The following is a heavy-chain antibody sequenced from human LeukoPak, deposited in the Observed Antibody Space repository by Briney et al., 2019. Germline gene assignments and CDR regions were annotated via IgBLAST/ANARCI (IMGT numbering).Heavy chain of an antibody. Sequence: GAPVKVSCKASGYTFTGYYMHWVRQAPGQGLEWMGWINPNSGGTNYAQKFQGRVTMTTDTSTSTAYMELRSLRSDDTAVYYCAREISYDPDLARYYMDVWGKGTTVTVSS. D-gene: IGHD5-18*01. CDR3: AREISYDPDLARYYMDV. V-gene: IGHV1-2*02. CDR2: INPNSGGT. CDR1: GYTFTGYY. J-gene: IGHJ6*03.